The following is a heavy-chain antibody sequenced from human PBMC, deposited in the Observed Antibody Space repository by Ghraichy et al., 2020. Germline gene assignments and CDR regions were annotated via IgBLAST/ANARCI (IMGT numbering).Heavy chain of an antibody. D-gene: IGHD3-22*01. V-gene: IGHV7-4-1*02. CDR1: GYTFSSYA. J-gene: IGHJ4*02. Sequence: ASVKVSCKAAGYTFSSYAMNWVREAPGQGIEWMGWINTNTGNPTYAQGFTGRFVFSLDTSVSTAYLQISSLKAEDTAVYYCARGSLTYYYDSSGYYYVDYWGQGTLFTVS. CDR3: ARGSLTYYYDSSGYYYVDY. CDR2: INTNTGNP.